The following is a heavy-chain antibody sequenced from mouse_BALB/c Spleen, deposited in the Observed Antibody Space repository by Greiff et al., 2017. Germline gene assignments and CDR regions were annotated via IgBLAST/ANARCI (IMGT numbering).Heavy chain of an antibody. Sequence: EVKLVESGGGLVQPGGSLKLSCAASGFTFSSYGMSWVRQTPDKRLELVATINSNGGSTYYPDSVKGRFTISRDNAKNTLYLQMSSLKSEDTAMYYCARGLRPHWYFDVWGAGTTVTVSS. CDR3: ARGLRPHWYFDV. V-gene: IGHV5-6-3*01. CDR2: INSNGGST. CDR1: GFTFSSYG. J-gene: IGHJ1*01. D-gene: IGHD1-2*01.